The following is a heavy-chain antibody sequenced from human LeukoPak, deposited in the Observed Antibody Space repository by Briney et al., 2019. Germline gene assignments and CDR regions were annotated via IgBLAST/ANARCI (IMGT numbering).Heavy chain of an antibody. Sequence: ASVKVSCKASGGTFSKYALSWVRQAPGQGLEWMGGIIPIFGTATYAQKFQARVTITADKSTSTAYMELSSLRSEDTAVYYCARDLGLLSVIGGYNWFDPWGQGTLVTVSS. CDR1: GGTFSKYA. V-gene: IGHV1-69*06. J-gene: IGHJ5*02. D-gene: IGHD2-21*02. CDR3: ARDLGLLSVIGGYNWFDP. CDR2: IIPIFGTA.